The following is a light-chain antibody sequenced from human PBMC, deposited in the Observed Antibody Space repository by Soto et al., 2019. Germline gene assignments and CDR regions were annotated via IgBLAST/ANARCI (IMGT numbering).Light chain of an antibody. CDR3: HQRQYWPPIT. J-gene: IGKJ5*01. CDR2: GAS. V-gene: IGKV3-15*01. CDR1: QSVSSN. Sequence: EIVMTQSPATLSVSPGERATLSCRASQSVSSNLAWYQQKPGQAPSLPIYGASTRATGIPARFSGSGSGTDFTLTISSLEPEDFAVYYCHQRQYWPPITFGQGTRLENK.